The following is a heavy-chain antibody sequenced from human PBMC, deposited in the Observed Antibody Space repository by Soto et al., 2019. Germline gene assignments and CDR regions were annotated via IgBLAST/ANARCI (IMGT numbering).Heavy chain of an antibody. V-gene: IGHV3-21*01. Sequence: GGSLRLSCAASGFIFSSYSMNWVRQAPGKGLEWVSSISSSSSYIYYADSVKGRFTISRDNAKNSLYLQMISLRAEDTAVYYCAREVFLTGYDYWGQGTLVTVSS. CDR3: AREVFLTGYDY. CDR2: ISSSSSYI. D-gene: IGHD3-9*01. J-gene: IGHJ4*02. CDR1: GFIFSSYS.